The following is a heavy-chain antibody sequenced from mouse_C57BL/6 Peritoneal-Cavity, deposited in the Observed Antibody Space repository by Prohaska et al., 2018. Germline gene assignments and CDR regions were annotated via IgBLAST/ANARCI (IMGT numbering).Heavy chain of an antibody. V-gene: IGHV6-3*01. J-gene: IGHJ2*01. Sequence: EVKLEESGGGLVQPGGSMKLSCIASGFTFSNYWMNWVRQSPAKGLEWVAQIRLKSDNYATHYAESVKGRFTISRDDSKSSVYLQINNLRAEDTGIYYCTVPGQIDYWGQGTTLTVSS. D-gene: IGHD3-3*01. CDR3: TVPGQIDY. CDR1: GFTFSNYW. CDR2: IRLKSDNYAT.